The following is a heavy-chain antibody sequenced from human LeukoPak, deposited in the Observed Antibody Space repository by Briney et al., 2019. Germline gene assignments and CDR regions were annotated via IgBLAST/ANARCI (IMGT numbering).Heavy chain of an antibody. CDR2: INHSGST. Sequence: SETLPLTCAVYGGSFSGYYWGWIRQPPGKGLEWIGEINHSGSTNYNPSLKSRVTISVDTSKNQFSLKLSSVTAADTAVYYCARGGGLLRYWGQGTLVTVSS. CDR1: GGSFSGYY. J-gene: IGHJ4*02. D-gene: IGHD2-21*01. CDR3: ARGGGLLRY. V-gene: IGHV4-34*01.